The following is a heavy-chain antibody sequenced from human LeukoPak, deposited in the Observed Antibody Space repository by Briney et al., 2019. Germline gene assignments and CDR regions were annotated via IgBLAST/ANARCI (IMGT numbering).Heavy chain of an antibody. Sequence: PGGSLRFSCAASGFTFSSYGTHGVRQAPPKGLEWGAVISYDGSNKYYADSVKGRFTISRDNSKNTLYLQMNSLRAEDTAVYYCAKEVLGYCSSTSCGNFDYWGQGTLVTVSS. D-gene: IGHD2-2*01. J-gene: IGHJ4*02. CDR1: GFTFSSYG. CDR2: ISYDGSNK. CDR3: AKEVLGYCSSTSCGNFDY. V-gene: IGHV3-30*18.